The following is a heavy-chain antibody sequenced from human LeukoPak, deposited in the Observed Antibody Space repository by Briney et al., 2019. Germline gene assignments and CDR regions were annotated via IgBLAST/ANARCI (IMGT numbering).Heavy chain of an antibody. CDR1: GFTFDDYA. Sequence: PGRSLRLSCAASGFTFDDYAMHWVRHAPGKGLEWASGISWNSGSIGCADSVKGRFTISRDNAKNSLYLQMNSLRAEDTALYYCAKDYGGYYYYYGMDVWGQGTTVTVSS. D-gene: IGHD4-17*01. J-gene: IGHJ6*02. V-gene: IGHV3-9*01. CDR2: ISWNSGSI. CDR3: AKDYGGYYYYYGMDV.